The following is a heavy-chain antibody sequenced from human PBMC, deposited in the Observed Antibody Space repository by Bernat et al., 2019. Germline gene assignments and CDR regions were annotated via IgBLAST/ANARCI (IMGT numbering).Heavy chain of an antibody. Sequence: EVQLVESGGGLVQPGGSLRLSCAASGFTFSSYSMNWVRQAPGKGLEWVSSISSSSSYIYYADSVKGRFNISRDNAKNSLYLQMNSLKTEDTAVYYCTTESVWGSYRPMGGFDDWGQGTLVTVSS. CDR1: GFTFSSYS. D-gene: IGHD3-16*02. CDR2: ISSSSSYI. CDR3: TTESVWGSYRPMGGFDD. J-gene: IGHJ4*02. V-gene: IGHV3-21*03.